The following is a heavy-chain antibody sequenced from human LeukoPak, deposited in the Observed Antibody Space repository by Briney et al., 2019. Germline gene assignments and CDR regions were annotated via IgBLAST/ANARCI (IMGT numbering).Heavy chain of an antibody. CDR3: ATLPATTYYFHY. Sequence: GGSLRLSCEASGFTFSSYDMHWVRQAPGKGLEWVAFIRYDGSNKYYADSVKGRFTPSRDNSKNTLYLQMNSLRAEDTAVYYCATLPATTYYFHYWGQGTLVTVSS. CDR2: IRYDGSNK. CDR1: GFTFSSYD. J-gene: IGHJ4*02. D-gene: IGHD2-2*01. V-gene: IGHV3-30*02.